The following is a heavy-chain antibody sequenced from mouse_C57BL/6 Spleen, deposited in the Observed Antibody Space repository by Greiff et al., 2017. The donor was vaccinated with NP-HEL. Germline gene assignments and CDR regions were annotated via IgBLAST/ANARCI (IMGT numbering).Heavy chain of an antibody. Sequence: EVQLQQSGAELVRPGASVKLSCTASGFNIKDDYMHWVKQRPEQGLEWIGWIDPENGDTEYASKFQGKATITADTSSNTAYLQLSSLTSEDTAVYYCFTGCSSYVWFAYWGQGTLVTVSA. CDR3: FTGCSSYVWFAY. V-gene: IGHV14-4*01. CDR1: GFNIKDDY. D-gene: IGHD1-1*01. J-gene: IGHJ3*01. CDR2: IDPENGDT.